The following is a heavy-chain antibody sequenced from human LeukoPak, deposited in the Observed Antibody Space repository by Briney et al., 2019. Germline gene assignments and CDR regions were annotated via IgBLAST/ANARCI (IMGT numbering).Heavy chain of an antibody. Sequence: ASVKVSCKASGYTFTNSYIHWVRQAPGQVLEWMGLINPDGGNTNYAQNFQGRVTMTRDTSTSTVYMELSSLRSEDTAVYYCARDKGLLWFGELTPYYYYMDVWGKGTTVTISS. J-gene: IGHJ6*03. D-gene: IGHD3-10*01. CDR3: ARDKGLLWFGELTPYYYYMDV. CDR1: GYTFTNSY. CDR2: INPDGGNT. V-gene: IGHV1-46*01.